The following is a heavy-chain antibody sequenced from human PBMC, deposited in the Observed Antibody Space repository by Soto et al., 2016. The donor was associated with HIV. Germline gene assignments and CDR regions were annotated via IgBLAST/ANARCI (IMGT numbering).Heavy chain of an antibody. Sequence: QVQLQESGPGLVKPSETLSLTCSVSGGSVSSDSYYWSWIRQPPGKGLEWIGYVYYSGSANYNPSLKSRVTISLDTSKNQFSLKLSSVTAADTAMYYCARSDATSLHALNYWGQGTLVTVSS. J-gene: IGHJ4*02. CDR3: ARSDATSLHALNY. D-gene: IGHD3-16*01. V-gene: IGHV4-61*01. CDR1: GGSVSSDSYY. CDR2: VYYSGSA.